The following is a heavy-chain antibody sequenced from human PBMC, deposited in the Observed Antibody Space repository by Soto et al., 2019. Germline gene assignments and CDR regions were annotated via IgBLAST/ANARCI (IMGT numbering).Heavy chain of an antibody. CDR3: ARGGRGEYPGRAFDI. CDR1: GGTFSSYT. CDR2: IIPILGIA. J-gene: IGHJ3*02. Sequence: QVQLVQSGAEVKKPGSSVKVSCKASGGTFSSYTISWVRQAPGQGLEWMGRIIPILGIANYAQKFQGRVTITADKSTSTAYRGLSSLRSEDTAVYYCARGGRGEYPGRAFDIWGQGTMVTVSS. V-gene: IGHV1-69*02. D-gene: IGHD3-16*01.